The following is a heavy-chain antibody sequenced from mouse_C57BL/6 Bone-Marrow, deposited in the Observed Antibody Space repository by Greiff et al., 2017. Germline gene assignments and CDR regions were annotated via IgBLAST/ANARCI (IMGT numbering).Heavy chain of an antibody. CDR3: ARDPVSYAMDY. V-gene: IGHV1-81*01. CDR2: IYPRSGNT. Sequence: VKLQESGAELARPGASVKLSCKASGYTFTSYGISWVKQRTGQGLEWIGEIYPRSGNTYYNEKFKGKATLTADKSSSTAYMELRSLTSEDSAVYFCARDPVSYAMDYWGQGTSVTVSS. J-gene: IGHJ4*01. CDR1: GYTFTSYG.